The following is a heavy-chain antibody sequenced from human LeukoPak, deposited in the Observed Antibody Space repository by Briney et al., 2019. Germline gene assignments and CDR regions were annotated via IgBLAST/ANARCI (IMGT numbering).Heavy chain of an antibody. Sequence: SETLSLTCTVSGGSISSSSYYWGWIRQPPGKGLEWIGSIYYSGITYQNPSLKSRVTISVDTSKNQFSLKLSSATAADTAVYYCARREDGILTGHYFYWGQGILVTVSP. D-gene: IGHD3-9*01. CDR3: ARREDGILTGHYFY. CDR2: IYYSGIT. V-gene: IGHV4-39*01. CDR1: GGSISSSSYY. J-gene: IGHJ4*02.